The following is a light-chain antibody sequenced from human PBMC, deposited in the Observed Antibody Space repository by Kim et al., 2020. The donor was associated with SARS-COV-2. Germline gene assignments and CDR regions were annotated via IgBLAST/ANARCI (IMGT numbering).Light chain of an antibody. CDR1: SLRSYY. J-gene: IGLJ3*02. CDR2: GKN. V-gene: IGLV3-19*01. Sequence: SSELTLDPAVSVALGQTVRITCQGDSLRSYYASWYQQKPGQAPVLVIYGKNNRPSGIPDRFSGSSSGNTASLTITGAQAEDEADYYCNSRDSSGNHAVFG. CDR3: NSRDSSGNHAV.